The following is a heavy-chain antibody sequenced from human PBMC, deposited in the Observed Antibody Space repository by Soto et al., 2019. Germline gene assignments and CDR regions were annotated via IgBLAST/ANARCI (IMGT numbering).Heavy chain of an antibody. J-gene: IGHJ6*02. D-gene: IGHD3-16*01. V-gene: IGHV3-23*01. Sequence: GGSLRLSCAASGFTFSSYAMSWVRQAPGKGLEWVSAISGSGGSTYYADSVKGRFTISRDNSKNTLYLQMNSLRAEDTAVYYCAKHLKPPWGVLPTVFAYYYYGMDVWGQGTTVTVSS. CDR3: AKHLKPPWGVLPTVFAYYYYGMDV. CDR1: GFTFSSYA. CDR2: ISGSGGST.